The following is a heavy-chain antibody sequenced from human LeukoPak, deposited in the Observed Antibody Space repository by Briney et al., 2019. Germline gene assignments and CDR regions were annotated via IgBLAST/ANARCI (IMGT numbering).Heavy chain of an antibody. CDR1: GFTFSSYG. CDR2: IWYDGSNK. Sequence: PGRSLRLSCAASGFTFSSYGMHWVRQAPGKGLEWVAVIWYDGSNKYYADSVKGRFTISRDNSKNTLYLQMNSLRAEDTAVYYCARALKYNSGYDWGGDYWGQGTLVTVSS. J-gene: IGHJ4*02. V-gene: IGHV3-33*01. CDR3: ARALKYNSGYDWGGDY. D-gene: IGHD5-12*01.